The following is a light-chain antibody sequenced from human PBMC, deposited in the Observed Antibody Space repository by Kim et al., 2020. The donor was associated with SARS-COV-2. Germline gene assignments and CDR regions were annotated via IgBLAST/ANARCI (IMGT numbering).Light chain of an antibody. CDR1: QSVSTY. Sequence: DTVLTQFPATLTLSPGERVTLSCRASQSVSTYLAWYQHKPGQPPRLLIHDASNRATGIPPRFSGSGSGTDFTLTISSLEPEDFAIYYCQQRSNWPPTFGGGTKVEI. CDR2: DAS. V-gene: IGKV3-11*01. J-gene: IGKJ4*01. CDR3: QQRSNWPPT.